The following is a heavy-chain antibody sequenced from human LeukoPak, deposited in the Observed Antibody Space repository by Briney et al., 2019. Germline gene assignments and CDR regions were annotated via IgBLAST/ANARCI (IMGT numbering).Heavy chain of an antibody. CDR2: INAGNGNT. CDR1: GYTFTTYA. D-gene: IGHD3-22*01. Sequence: ASVKVSCKASGYTFTTYAMHWVRQAPGQRLEWMGWINAGNGNTKYSQKFQGRVTITRDTSASTAYMELSSLRSEDTAVYYCARDEYYYDSSGYEQWGQGTLVTVSS. CDR3: ARDEYYYDSSGYEQ. V-gene: IGHV1-3*01. J-gene: IGHJ4*02.